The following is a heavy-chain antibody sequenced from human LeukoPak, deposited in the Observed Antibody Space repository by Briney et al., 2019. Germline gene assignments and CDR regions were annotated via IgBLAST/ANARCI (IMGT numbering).Heavy chain of an antibody. CDR3: ARKRRYCSGGSCYYYFDY. Sequence: PSETLSLTCTVSNASISSNTYYRAWIRQPPGKGLEYIGSINYRGSTYYNPSLKSRVTLSVDTSKNQFSLKLNSVTAADTAVYYCARKRRYCSGGSCYYYFDYWGQGTLVTVSS. CDR1: NASISSNTYY. V-gene: IGHV4-39*07. CDR2: INYRGST. J-gene: IGHJ4*02. D-gene: IGHD2-15*01.